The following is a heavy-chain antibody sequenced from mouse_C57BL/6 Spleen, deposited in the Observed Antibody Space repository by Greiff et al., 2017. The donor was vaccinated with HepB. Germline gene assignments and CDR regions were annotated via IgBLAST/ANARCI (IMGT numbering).Heavy chain of an antibody. CDR1: GYTFTDYY. V-gene: IGHV1-76*01. D-gene: IGHD2-4*01. J-gene: IGHJ3*01. CDR3: ARGIYYDSAWFAY. CDR2: IYPGSGNT. Sequence: QVQLQQSGAELVRPGASVKLSCKASGYTFTDYYINWVKQRPGPGLEWIARIYPGSGNTYYNEKFKGKATLTAEKSSSTAYMQLSSLTSEDSAVYFCARGIYYDSAWFAYWGQGTLVTVSA.